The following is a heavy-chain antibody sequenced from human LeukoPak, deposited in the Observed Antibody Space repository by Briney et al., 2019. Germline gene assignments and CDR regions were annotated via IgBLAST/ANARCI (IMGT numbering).Heavy chain of an antibody. Sequence: GSLRLSCEASGFTFSGYDMHWVRQAPGKGLEWVALISNDGSNKYHADSVKDRFTISRDNSKSTLYLQMNSLRAEDTAVYYCAKAPYSRAWNKWGQGTLVTVSS. CDR1: GFTFSGYD. V-gene: IGHV3-30*18. J-gene: IGHJ4*02. D-gene: IGHD6-19*01. CDR2: ISNDGSNK. CDR3: AKAPYSRAWNK.